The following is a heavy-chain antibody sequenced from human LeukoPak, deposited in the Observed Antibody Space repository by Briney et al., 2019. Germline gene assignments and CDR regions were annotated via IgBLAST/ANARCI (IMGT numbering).Heavy chain of an antibody. CDR2: ISSSSSYI. V-gene: IGHV3-21*01. D-gene: IGHD2-8*01. J-gene: IGHJ4*02. CDR3: ARVLELMAYAPDY. Sequence: GGSLRLSCAASGFTFSSYSMNWVRQAPGKGLEWVSSISSSSSYIYYADSVKGRFTISRDNAKNSLYLQMNSLRAEDTAVYYCARVLELMAYAPDYWGQGTLVTVSS. CDR1: GFTFSSYS.